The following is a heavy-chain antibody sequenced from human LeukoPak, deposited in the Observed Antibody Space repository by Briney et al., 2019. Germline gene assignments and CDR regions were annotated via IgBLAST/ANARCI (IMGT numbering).Heavy chain of an antibody. D-gene: IGHD6-13*01. CDR3: ARVPHRYSSSWYIWFDP. CDR1: GGSISSSSYY. Sequence: SETLSLTCTVSGGSISSSSYYWGWIRQPPGKGLEWIGSIYYSGSTNYNPSLKSRVTISVDTSKNQFSLKLSSVTAADTAVYYCARVPHRYSSSWYIWFDPWGQGTLVTVSS. J-gene: IGHJ5*02. V-gene: IGHV4-39*07. CDR2: IYYSGST.